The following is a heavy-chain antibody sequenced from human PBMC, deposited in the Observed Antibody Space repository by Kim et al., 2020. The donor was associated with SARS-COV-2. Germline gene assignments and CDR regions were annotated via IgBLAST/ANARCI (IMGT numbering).Heavy chain of an antibody. Sequence: SETLSLTCTVSGGSISSYYWSWIRQPPGKGLEWIGYIYYSGSTNYNPSLKSRVTISVDTSKNQFSLKLSSVTAADTAVYYCARGVGNYYGSGSYYNNYFDYWGQGTLVTVSS. CDR1: GGSISSYY. V-gene: IGHV4-59*13. CDR3: ARGVGNYYGSGSYYNNYFDY. CDR2: IYYSGST. J-gene: IGHJ4*02. D-gene: IGHD3-10*01.